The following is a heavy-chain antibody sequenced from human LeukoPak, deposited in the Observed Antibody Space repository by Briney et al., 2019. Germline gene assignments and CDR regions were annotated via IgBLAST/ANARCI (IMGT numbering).Heavy chain of an antibody. D-gene: IGHD5-24*01. Sequence: GGSPRLSCVGSELTFSTYPMSWVRQAPGKGLEWVSAISGSGGSTLYADSVKGRFTISRDNSKNTLFLQMNSLGAEDTAIYYCATRGKDGYNANYYGMDVWGQGTTVTVSS. J-gene: IGHJ6*02. CDR3: ATRGKDGYNANYYGMDV. V-gene: IGHV3-23*01. CDR1: ELTFSTYP. CDR2: ISGSGGST.